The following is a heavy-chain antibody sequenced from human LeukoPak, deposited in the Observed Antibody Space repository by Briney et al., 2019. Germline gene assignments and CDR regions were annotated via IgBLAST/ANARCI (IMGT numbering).Heavy chain of an antibody. CDR2: IYSGGST. V-gene: IGHV3-53*01. J-gene: IGHJ4*02. CDR3: ARVGYSSGWRGFDY. D-gene: IGHD6-19*01. CDR1: GFTVSSSY. Sequence: GGSLRLSCAASGFTVSSSYMSWVRQAPGKGLEWVSVIYSGGSTYYADSVKGRFTISRDNSKNTLYLQMNSLRAEDTAVYYCARVGYSSGWRGFDYWGQGTLVTVSS.